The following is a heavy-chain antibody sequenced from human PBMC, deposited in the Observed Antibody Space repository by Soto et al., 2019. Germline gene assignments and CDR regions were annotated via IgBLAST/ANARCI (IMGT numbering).Heavy chain of an antibody. CDR3: ARGRFDFIWGTPAPYLDY. D-gene: IGHD3-16*01. V-gene: IGHV4-59*01. J-gene: IGHJ4*02. Sequence: ATLSLTCTVSGDSISTYYWTWIRQPPGKGLEWIGYIYNSATTKYNPSLKSRVTISVDTSKNQFSLKLSSVTTADTAVYYCARGRFDFIWGTPAPYLDYWGQGALVTVSS. CDR1: GDSISTYY. CDR2: IYNSATT.